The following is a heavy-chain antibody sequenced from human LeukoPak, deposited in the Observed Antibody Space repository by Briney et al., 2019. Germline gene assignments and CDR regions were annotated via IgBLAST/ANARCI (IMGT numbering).Heavy chain of an antibody. CDR3: ARGGSSGWHFYFDY. CDR2: IYPGDSDT. V-gene: IGHV5-51*03. Sequence: GESLKISCKGSGYSFTSYWIGWVRQMPGKGLEWMGIIYPGDSDTRYSPSFQGQVTISADRSITTAFLQWNSPKASDTAMYYCARGGSSGWHFYFDYWGQGTLVTASS. D-gene: IGHD6-19*01. CDR1: GYSFTSYW. J-gene: IGHJ4*02.